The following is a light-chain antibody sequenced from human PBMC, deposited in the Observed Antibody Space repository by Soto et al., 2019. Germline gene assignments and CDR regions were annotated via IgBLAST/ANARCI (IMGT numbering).Light chain of an antibody. V-gene: IGKV1-6*01. Sequence: AIQMTQSPSSLSASVGDRVTITCRASQDIRNDLGWYQQKPGKAPNLLIYAASTLQIGVPSRFSGSESGTDFTLTLSSLQPEDFATYYCLQGYNFPHACGPGTKVDIK. J-gene: IGKJ3*01. CDR3: LQGYNFPHA. CDR2: AAS. CDR1: QDIRND.